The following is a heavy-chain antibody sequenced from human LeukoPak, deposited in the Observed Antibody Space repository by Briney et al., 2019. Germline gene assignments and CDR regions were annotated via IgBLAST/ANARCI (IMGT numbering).Heavy chain of an antibody. V-gene: IGHV3-48*01. Sequence: GGSLRLSCAASGFTFSSYSMTWVRQAPGKGLEWVSYISSSSSTIYYADSVKGRFTISRDNAKNSLYLQMNSLRAEDTAVYYCARDGYYYDSSGPMRAFDIWGQGTMVTVSS. CDR1: GFTFSSYS. CDR2: ISSSSSTI. J-gene: IGHJ3*02. CDR3: ARDGYYYDSSGPMRAFDI. D-gene: IGHD3-22*01.